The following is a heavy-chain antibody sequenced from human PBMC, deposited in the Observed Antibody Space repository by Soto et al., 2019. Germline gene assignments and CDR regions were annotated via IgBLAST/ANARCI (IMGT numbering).Heavy chain of an antibody. CDR2: ISSSSSYI. J-gene: IGHJ3*02. V-gene: IGHV3-21*01. CDR3: ERVGPGYSHGPSDAFDI. CDR1: GFTFSSYS. D-gene: IGHD5-18*01. Sequence: PGRSLRRSGAASGFTFSSYSMNWVRQAPGKALEWVSSISSSSSYIYYAASVNGRFTISIDNAKNSLYLQMNSLRAEDTAVYYCERVGPGYSHGPSDAFDICGQGTMVTF.